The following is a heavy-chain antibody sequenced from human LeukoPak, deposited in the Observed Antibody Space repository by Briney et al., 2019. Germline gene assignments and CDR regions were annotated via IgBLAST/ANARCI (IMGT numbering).Heavy chain of an antibody. CDR3: ARAGRPRGLLFPRQSVWFDP. CDR1: GYTFTGYY. Sequence: GASVKVSCKASGYTFTGYYIHWVRQAPGQGLEWMGWIYPNSGGTNYAQKFQGRVTMTRDTSISTAYMELSRLRSDDTAVYYCARAGRPRGLLFPRQSVWFDPWGQGTLVTVSS. V-gene: IGHV1-2*02. J-gene: IGHJ5*02. D-gene: IGHD2-2*01. CDR2: IYPNSGGT.